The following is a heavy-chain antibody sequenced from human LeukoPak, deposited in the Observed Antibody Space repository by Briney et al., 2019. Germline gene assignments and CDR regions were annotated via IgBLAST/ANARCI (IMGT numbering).Heavy chain of an antibody. V-gene: IGHV4-34*01. J-gene: IGHJ6*03. CDR2: INHSGST. CDR1: GGSFSGYY. CDR3: ARATGVPAAIGERGYYYYMDV. Sequence: SETLSPTCAVYGGSFSGYYWSWIRQPPGKGLEWIGEINHSGSTNYNPSLKSRVTISVDTSKNQFSLKLSSVTAADTAVYYCARATGVPAAIGERGYYYYMDVWGKGTTVTVSS. D-gene: IGHD2-2*02.